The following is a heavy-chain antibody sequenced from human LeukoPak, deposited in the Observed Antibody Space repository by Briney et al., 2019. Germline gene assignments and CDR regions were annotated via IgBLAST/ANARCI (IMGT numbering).Heavy chain of an antibody. CDR2: INPSGGFT. CDR1: GYTFTDYY. Sequence: EASVKVSCKASGYTFTDYYMHWVRQAPGQGLEWMGIINPSGGFTNYAQKFQGRVTLTRDTSTSTVYMDLTSLKSEDTAVYYCARDSGHWFDPWGQGTLVTVSS. CDR3: ARDSGHWFDP. D-gene: IGHD3-10*01. J-gene: IGHJ5*02. V-gene: IGHV1-46*01.